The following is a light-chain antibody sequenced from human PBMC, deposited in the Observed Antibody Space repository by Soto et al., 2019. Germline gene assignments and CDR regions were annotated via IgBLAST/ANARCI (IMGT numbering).Light chain of an antibody. CDR2: AAS. J-gene: IGKJ4*01. CDR1: QSISTH. CDR3: QQSYITPAG. Sequence: IHMTHSPSSLSASVLYRVSITFLASQSISTHLNWYQQKPGKAPNLLIYAASSLQSGVPSRFSGSGSGTDFTLTISSLQPEDFATYFCQQSYITPAGFGGGTKVDIK. V-gene: IGKV1-39*01.